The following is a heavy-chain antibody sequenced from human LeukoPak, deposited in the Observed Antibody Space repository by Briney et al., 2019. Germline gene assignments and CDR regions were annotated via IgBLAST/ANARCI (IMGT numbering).Heavy chain of an antibody. J-gene: IGHJ5*02. CDR3: ATCDGSGWCTWFDP. CDR1: GFTFSSYA. D-gene: IGHD6-19*01. Sequence: YPGGSLRLSCAASGFTFSSYAMSWVRQAPGKGLEWVSAISGSGGSTYYADSVKGRFTISRDNFKNTVFLQMKSLRVEDTAVYYCATCDGSGWCTWFDPWGQGTLVTVSS. CDR2: ISGSGGST. V-gene: IGHV3-23*01.